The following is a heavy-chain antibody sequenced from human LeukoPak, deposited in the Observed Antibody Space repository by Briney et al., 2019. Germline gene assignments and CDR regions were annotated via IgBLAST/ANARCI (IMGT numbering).Heavy chain of an antibody. CDR3: AREGRRPPYYYYYMDV. CDR2: ISNSSDSI. Sequence: PGGSLRLSCAASTFTFSNYWMHWVRKAPGKGLEWVSYISNSSDSIYYADSVEGRFTISRDNAKNSLYLQMNSLRAEDTAVYYCAREGRRPPYYYYYMDVWGKGTTVTISS. V-gene: IGHV3-48*04. J-gene: IGHJ6*03. CDR1: TFTFSNYW.